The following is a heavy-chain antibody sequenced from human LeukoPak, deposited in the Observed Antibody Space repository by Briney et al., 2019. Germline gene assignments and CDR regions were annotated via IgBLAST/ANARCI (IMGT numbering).Heavy chain of an antibody. V-gene: IGHV1-24*01. J-gene: IGHJ6*02. CDR3: ATPYYCSSTSCLSRSYYYYGMDV. CDR1: GYTLTELS. CDR2: FDPEDGET. Sequence: GASVKVSCKVSGYTLTELSMLWVRQAPGKGLEWMGGFDPEDGETIYAQKFQGRVTMTEDTSTDTAYMELSSLRSEDTAVYYCATPYYCSSTSCLSRSYYYYGMDVWGQGTTVTVSS. D-gene: IGHD2-2*01.